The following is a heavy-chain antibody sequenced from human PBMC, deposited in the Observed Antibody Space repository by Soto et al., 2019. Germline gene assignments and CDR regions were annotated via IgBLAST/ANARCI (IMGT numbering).Heavy chain of an antibody. J-gene: IGHJ4*02. Sequence: QVQLVQSGAEVQKPGSSVKVSCPASGGTFSSYTISWVRQAPGQGLEWMGRIIPILGIANYAQKFQGSVTITADKSTSTAYMELSSLRSEDTAVYDCGADYSNYGALDYWGQGALVTVSS. CDR2: IIPILGIA. CDR1: GGTFSSYT. CDR3: GADYSNYGALDY. D-gene: IGHD4-4*01. V-gene: IGHV1-69*02.